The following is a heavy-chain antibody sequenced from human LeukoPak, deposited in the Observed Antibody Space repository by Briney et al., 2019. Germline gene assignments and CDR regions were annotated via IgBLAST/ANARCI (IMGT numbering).Heavy chain of an antibody. CDR3: ARGSPETWIWFAP. CDR1: GGSISDYY. CDR2: ISTSGST. V-gene: IGHV4-4*07. Sequence: PSETLSLTCTVSGGSISDYYWSWIRLPAGKGLEWIGRISTSGSTDYNPSLKSRVTMSVDTSKNQFSLKLNSVTAADTAVYSCARGSPETWIWFAPWGREPWSPSPQ. J-gene: IGHJ5*02. D-gene: IGHD2-2*03.